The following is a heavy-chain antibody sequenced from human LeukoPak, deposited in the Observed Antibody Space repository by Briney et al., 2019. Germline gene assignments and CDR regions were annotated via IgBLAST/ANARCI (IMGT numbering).Heavy chain of an antibody. Sequence: GGSLRLSCAASGFTFSSYAMSRVRQAPGMGLEWVSAISGSGGSTYYADSVKGRFTISRDNSKNTLYLQMNSLRAEDTAVYNCAPGPMVRGVASDSWGQGTLVTVSS. CDR2: ISGSGGST. CDR3: APGPMVRGVASDS. CDR1: GFTFSSYA. V-gene: IGHV3-23*01. J-gene: IGHJ5*01. D-gene: IGHD3-10*01.